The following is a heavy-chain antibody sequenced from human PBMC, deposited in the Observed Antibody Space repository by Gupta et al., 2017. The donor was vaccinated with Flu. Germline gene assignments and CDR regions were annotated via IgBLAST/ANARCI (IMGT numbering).Heavy chain of an antibody. CDR2: IKEDGSEK. Sequence: ELQLVESGGGLIQPGGSLRLSCVASGFGIRSYWLSWVRQAPGKGLEWVASIKEDGSEKYYLDSVKGRFTISRDNAKNSVYLQMSSLRAEDSAVYFCARYVDTGRSGYSDDTFDIWGQGTMVNVSS. J-gene: IGHJ3*02. CDR1: GFGIRSYW. CDR3: ARYVDTGRSGYSDDTFDI. V-gene: IGHV3-7*01. D-gene: IGHD3-3*01.